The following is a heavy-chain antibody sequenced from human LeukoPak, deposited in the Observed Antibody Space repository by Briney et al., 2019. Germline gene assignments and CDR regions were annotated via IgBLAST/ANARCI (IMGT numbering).Heavy chain of an antibody. J-gene: IGHJ2*01. V-gene: IGHV3-7*03. Sequence: SGGSLRLSCAASGFTFSSYWMSWVRQAPGKGLEWVANIKQDGSEKYYVDSVKGRFTISRDNAKNSLYLQMNSLKPEDTALYYCAKGPGLGAGKRYLDLWGRGTLVIVSS. CDR1: GFTFSSYW. CDR3: AKGPGLGAGKRYLDL. D-gene: IGHD6-13*01. CDR2: IKQDGSEK.